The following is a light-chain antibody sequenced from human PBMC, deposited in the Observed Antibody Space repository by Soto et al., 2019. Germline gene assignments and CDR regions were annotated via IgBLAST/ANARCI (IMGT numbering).Light chain of an antibody. Sequence: AIQMTQSPTSLSASVGDSVTITCRASQDISNDLVWYQEKPGKAPKLLISTASSLLSGVPSRFSGSGSGTDFTLTISSLQAEDFSTYYCLQDYNYPWSFGEGTNVEIK. J-gene: IGKJ4*02. CDR3: LQDYNYPWS. CDR1: QDISND. V-gene: IGKV1-6*01. CDR2: TAS.